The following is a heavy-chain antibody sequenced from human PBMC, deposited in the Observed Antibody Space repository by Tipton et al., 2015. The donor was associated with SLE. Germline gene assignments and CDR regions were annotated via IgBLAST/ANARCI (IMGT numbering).Heavy chain of an antibody. J-gene: IGHJ5*02. Sequence: QVQLVQSGAEVKKPGSSVKVSCKASGGTFSSYTINWVRQAPGQGLEWVGGIIPFFGAANYARKFQGTVTITTDESTTTAYMELSSLRSEDTAVYYCARVDGYNYGWFDPWGQGTLVTVSS. CDR2: IIPFFGAA. V-gene: IGHV1-69*01. D-gene: IGHD5-24*01. CDR1: GGTFSSYT. CDR3: ARVDGYNYGWFDP.